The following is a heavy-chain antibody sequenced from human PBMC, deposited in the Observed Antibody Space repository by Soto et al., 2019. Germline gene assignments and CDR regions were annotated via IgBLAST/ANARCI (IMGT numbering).Heavy chain of an antibody. J-gene: IGHJ4*02. D-gene: IGHD4-17*01. CDR2: IYYRGSA. V-gene: IGHV4-39*01. Sequence: SETLSLTCTVSGGSISSSSYYWGWIRQPPGKGLEWIGSIYYRGSAFYNPSLKSRVTISVDTSKNQFSLELSSVTAADTAVYYCARGNYGDNSIVIDYWGQGTLVTVSS. CDR3: ARGNYGDNSIVIDY. CDR1: GGSISSSSYY.